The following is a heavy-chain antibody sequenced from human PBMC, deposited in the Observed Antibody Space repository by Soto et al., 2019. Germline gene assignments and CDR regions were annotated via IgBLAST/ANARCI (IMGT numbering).Heavy chain of an antibody. CDR3: AKAPGSIAGREGPFHY. V-gene: IGHV3-23*01. CDR1: GFTFSSYA. D-gene: IGHD1-26*01. Sequence: EVQLLESGGGLVQPGGSLRLSCTASGFTFSSYAMNWVRQAPGRGLEWVSIISGSGGSTYYADSVKGRFTISRDNSKNTLYLQMNSLRAEDTAVYYCAKAPGSIAGREGPFHYWGQGTLVTVSS. J-gene: IGHJ4*02. CDR2: ISGSGGST.